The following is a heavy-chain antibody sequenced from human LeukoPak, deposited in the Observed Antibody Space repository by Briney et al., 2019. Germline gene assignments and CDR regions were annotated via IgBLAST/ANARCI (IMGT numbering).Heavy chain of an antibody. CDR1: GFTFSDYS. CDR3: ARNGYGGDSGTDY. J-gene: IGHJ4*02. CDR2: ISISSSTI. V-gene: IGHV3-48*02. Sequence: PGGSLRLSCAASGFTFSDYSMNWVRQAPGKGLEWVSYISISSSTIYYADSVKGRFTISRDNAENSLYPQMNSPRDEDTAVYYCARNGYGGDSGTDYWGQETLVTVA. D-gene: IGHD4-23*01.